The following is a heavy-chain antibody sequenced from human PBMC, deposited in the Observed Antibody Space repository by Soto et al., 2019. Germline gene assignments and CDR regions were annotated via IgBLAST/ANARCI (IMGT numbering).Heavy chain of an antibody. J-gene: IGHJ4*02. V-gene: IGHV4-34*01. CDR3: ARDAQSPYYYGSGSEAPYYFDY. D-gene: IGHD3-10*01. CDR1: GGSLSDYS. Sequence: PSETLSLTCAVYGGSLSDYSWTWIRQAPRRGLEWIGEVDTSGITNYNPSLESRVTFSIDTSNSQFSLRLSSVTAADTAVYYCARDAQSPYYYGSGSEAPYYFDYWGQGTLVTVSS. CDR2: VDTSGIT.